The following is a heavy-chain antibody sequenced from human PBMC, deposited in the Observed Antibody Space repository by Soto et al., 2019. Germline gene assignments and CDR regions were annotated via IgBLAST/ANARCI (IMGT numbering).Heavy chain of an antibody. CDR1: GYPFSKYG. J-gene: IGHJ5*02. D-gene: IGHD5-12*01. CDR3: ATSYDSGFDP. V-gene: IGHV1-18*04. CDR2: IKPDNGDT. Sequence: QLQLVQSGAEVERPGASVRVSCKAYGYPFSKYGISWIRQAPGQGLEWMGWIKPDNGDTNYAQKFQGRVTMTTDTSSNTVYMELRSLRSDDTAVHYCATSYDSGFDPWGQGTLVSVSS.